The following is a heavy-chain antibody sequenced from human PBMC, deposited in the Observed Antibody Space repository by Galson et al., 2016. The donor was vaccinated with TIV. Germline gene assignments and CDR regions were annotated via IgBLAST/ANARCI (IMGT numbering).Heavy chain of an antibody. Sequence: SLRLSCAVSGFTFSTYDMNWVRQTPGKGLRWLSYITNSGLTTYYADSVKGRFSISRDNAKNSLYLQMNSLRAEDTAVYYCARQWQSYYLDYWGQGTLVTVSS. D-gene: IGHD6-19*01. V-gene: IGHV3-48*03. CDR2: ITNSGLTT. CDR1: GFTFSTYD. J-gene: IGHJ4*02. CDR3: ARQWQSYYLDY.